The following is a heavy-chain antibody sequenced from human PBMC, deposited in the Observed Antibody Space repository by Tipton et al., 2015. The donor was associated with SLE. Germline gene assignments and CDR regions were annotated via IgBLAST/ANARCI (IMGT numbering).Heavy chain of an antibody. Sequence: TLSLTCTVSGYSITGHYWTWIRQPPGKGLEWIGYVYYSGSTNYNPSLQSRVTIELDTSKNQFSLRLSSVTVADTAVYYCASEPEGDYWGQGTLVTVSS. V-gene: IGHV4-59*11. J-gene: IGHJ4*02. CDR2: VYYSGST. CDR1: GYSITGHY. CDR3: ASEPEGDY.